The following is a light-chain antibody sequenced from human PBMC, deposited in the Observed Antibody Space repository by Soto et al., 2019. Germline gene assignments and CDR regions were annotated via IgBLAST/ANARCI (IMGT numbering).Light chain of an antibody. J-gene: IGKJ5*01. V-gene: IGKV1-12*01. CDR3: QQGASFPIT. Sequence: DIQMTQSPSSVSASVGDRVTITCRASQGVSTWLAWYQQKPGKAPNLLIYTASSLQSGVPSRFSGSGSGTDFTLTINGLQPEDLATYYCQQGASFPITFGQGTRLEIK. CDR1: QGVSTW. CDR2: TAS.